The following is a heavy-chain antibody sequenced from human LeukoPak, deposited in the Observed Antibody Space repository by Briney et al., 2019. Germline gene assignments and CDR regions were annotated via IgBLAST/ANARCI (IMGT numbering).Heavy chain of an antibody. D-gene: IGHD3-3*01. Sequence: PSETLSLTCTVSGGSISSYYWSWIRQPPGKGLEWIGSIYHSGSTYYNPSLKSRVTISVDTSKNQFSLKLSSVTAADTAVYYCARDNDFWSGYRYAFDIWGQGTMVTVSS. CDR2: IYHSGST. CDR1: GGSISSYY. J-gene: IGHJ3*02. CDR3: ARDNDFWSGYRYAFDI. V-gene: IGHV4-38-2*02.